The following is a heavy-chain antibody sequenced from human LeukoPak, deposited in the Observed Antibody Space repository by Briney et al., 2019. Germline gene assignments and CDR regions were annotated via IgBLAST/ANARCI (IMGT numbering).Heavy chain of an antibody. CDR2: IFPLFTTP. V-gene: IGHV1-69*06. J-gene: IGHJ4*02. CDR1: GGTFNTHV. CDR3: ARGSPYYGDFDF. Sequence: ASVKVSCKTSGGTFNTHVINWVRQAPGQGLEWMGGIFPLFTTPNYAQSFQGRVTITADKFTNTSYMELSSLRSKDTAVYYCARGSPYYGDFDFWGQGSLVTVSS. D-gene: IGHD4-17*01.